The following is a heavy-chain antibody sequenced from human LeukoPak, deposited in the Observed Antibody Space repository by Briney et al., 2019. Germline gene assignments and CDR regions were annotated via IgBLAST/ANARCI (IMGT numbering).Heavy chain of an antibody. CDR2: IYYSGST. Sequence: SETLSLTCTVSGGSISSYYWSWIRQPPGKGLEWIGYIYYSGSTNYNPSPKSRVTISVDTSKNQFSQKLSSVTAADTAVYYCARDGSSGYQVFDYWGQGTLVTVSS. CDR1: GGSISSYY. D-gene: IGHD3-22*01. CDR3: ARDGSSGYQVFDY. J-gene: IGHJ4*02. V-gene: IGHV4-59*01.